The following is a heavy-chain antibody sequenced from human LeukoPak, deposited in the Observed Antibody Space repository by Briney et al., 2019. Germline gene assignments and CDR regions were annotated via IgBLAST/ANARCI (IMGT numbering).Heavy chain of an antibody. D-gene: IGHD4-17*01. CDR3: ARVKDYGDYRDAFDI. Sequence: GGSLRLSCAASGFTFSSYSMNWVRQAPGKGLEWVSSISSSSSYIYYADSVKGRFTISRDNAKNSLYLQMNSLRAEDTAVYYCARVKDYGDYRDAFDIWGQGTMVTVSS. J-gene: IGHJ3*02. CDR1: GFTFSSYS. V-gene: IGHV3-21*01. CDR2: ISSSSSYI.